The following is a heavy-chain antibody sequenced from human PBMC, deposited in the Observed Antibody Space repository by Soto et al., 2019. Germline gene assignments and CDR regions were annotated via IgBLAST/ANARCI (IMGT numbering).Heavy chain of an antibody. CDR2: IFHRGTT. D-gene: IGHD3-16*01. CDR1: GASITTSY. CDR3: AITPFRLALGTVLCYFVD. Sequence: QVQLQESGPGVVKPSATLTLTCTVSGASITTSYWSWIRQPPGKGLEWIGKIFHRGTTNYNPSLESRVSMSVDTSTTQCSLTMSSVPAADTAVYYCAITPFRLALGTVLCYFVDWGQGALVSVSS. V-gene: IGHV4-59*01. J-gene: IGHJ4*02.